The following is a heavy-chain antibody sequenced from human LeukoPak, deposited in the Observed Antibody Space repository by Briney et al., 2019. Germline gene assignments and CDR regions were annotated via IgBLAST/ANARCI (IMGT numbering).Heavy chain of an antibody. D-gene: IGHD6-13*01. CDR3: ASRGEYSSSWYGMDV. CDR1: GFTVSNNY. CDR2: TYSDGST. J-gene: IGHJ6*02. Sequence: GGSLRLSCTASGFTVSNNYMSWVRQAPGKGLECVSITYSDGSTDYADSVKGRFTISRDNSKNTLYLQMNSLRAEDTAVYYCASRGEYSSSWYGMDVWGQGTTVTVSS. V-gene: IGHV3-53*01.